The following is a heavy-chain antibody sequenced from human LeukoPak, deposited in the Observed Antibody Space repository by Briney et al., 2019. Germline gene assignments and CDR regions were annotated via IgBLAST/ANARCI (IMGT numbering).Heavy chain of an antibody. CDR1: GFTFSSYS. CDR2: INHSGST. D-gene: IGHD3-22*01. V-gene: IGHV4-34*01. CDR3: ARGGRFKYYYDSSGYYADY. Sequence: PGGSLRLSCAASGFTFSSYSMNWVREAPGKGLEWIGEINHSGSTNYNPSLKSRVTISVDTSKNQFSLKLSSVTAADTAVYYCARGGRFKYYYDSSGYYADYWGQGTLVTVSS. J-gene: IGHJ4*02.